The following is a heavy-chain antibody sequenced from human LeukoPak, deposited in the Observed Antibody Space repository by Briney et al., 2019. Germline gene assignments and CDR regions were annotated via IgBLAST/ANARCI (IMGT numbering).Heavy chain of an antibody. Sequence: SETLSLTCTVSGGSISSSSYYWGWIRQPPGKGLEWIGSIYYSGSTYYNPSLKSRVTISVDTSKNQFSLKLSSVTAADTAVYYCAISGGGWYEADYWGQRTLVTVSS. D-gene: IGHD6-19*01. CDR2: IYYSGST. CDR3: AISGGGWYEADY. V-gene: IGHV4-39*01. CDR1: GGSISSSSYY. J-gene: IGHJ4*02.